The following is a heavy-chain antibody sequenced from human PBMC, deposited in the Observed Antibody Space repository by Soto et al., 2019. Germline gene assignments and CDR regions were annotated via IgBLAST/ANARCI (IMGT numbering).Heavy chain of an antibody. CDR3: ARKGQGQASDI. Sequence: EEEQQVASVKVSCKASGYTFTSYGIIWVRQAPGQGLEWMGWISAYNGDTTYAQNLRGRITITTDSSTSIAYMELRSLRSDDTALYYCARKGQGQASDIWGQGTTVTVSS. J-gene: IGHJ3*02. CDR1: GYTFTSYG. V-gene: IGHV1-18*04. CDR2: ISAYNGDT.